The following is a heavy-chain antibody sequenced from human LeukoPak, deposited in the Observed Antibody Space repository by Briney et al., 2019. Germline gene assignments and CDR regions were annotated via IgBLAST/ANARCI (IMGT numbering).Heavy chain of an antibody. Sequence: GGSLRLSCAASGFTFSSYAMHWVGQAPGKGLEGVAVISYDGSNKYYADSVKGRFTISRDNSKNTLYLQMNSLRAEDTAVYYCARSAIPKSSGWSHFDYWGQGTLVTVSS. V-gene: IGHV3-30-3*01. CDR1: GFTFSSYA. D-gene: IGHD6-19*01. CDR3: ARSAIPKSSGWSHFDY. CDR2: ISYDGSNK. J-gene: IGHJ4*02.